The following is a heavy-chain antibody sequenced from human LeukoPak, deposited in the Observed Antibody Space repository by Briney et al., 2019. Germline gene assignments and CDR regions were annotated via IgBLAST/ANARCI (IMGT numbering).Heavy chain of an antibody. CDR2: INPSGGST. V-gene: IGHV1-46*01. Sequence: ASVKVSCTASGYTFTSYYMHWVRQAPGQGLEWMGIINPSGGSTSYAQKFQGRVTMTRDTSTSTVYMELSSLRSEDTAVYYCARALNYDFWSGYYGYFDYWGQGTLVTVSS. CDR3: ARALNYDFWSGYYGYFDY. CDR1: GYTFTSYY. D-gene: IGHD3-3*01. J-gene: IGHJ4*02.